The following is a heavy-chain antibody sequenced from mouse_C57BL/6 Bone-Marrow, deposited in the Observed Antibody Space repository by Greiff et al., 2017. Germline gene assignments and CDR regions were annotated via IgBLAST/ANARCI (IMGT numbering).Heavy chain of an antibody. CDR1: GFTFSSYA. CDR3: VTTVVDYAMDY. D-gene: IGHD1-1*01. CDR2: ISSGGDYI. J-gene: IGHJ4*01. Sequence: EVNVVESGEGLVKPGGSLKLSCAASGFTFSSYAMSWVRQTPEKRLEWVAYISSGGDYIYYADTVKGRFTISRDNARKTLYLQMSSLKSEDTAMYYSVTTVVDYAMDYWGQGTSVTVSS. V-gene: IGHV5-9-1*02.